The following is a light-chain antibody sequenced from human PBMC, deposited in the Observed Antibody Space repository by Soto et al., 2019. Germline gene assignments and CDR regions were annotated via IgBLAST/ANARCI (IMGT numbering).Light chain of an antibody. CDR1: QSVCSS. Sequence: EIVMTQSPASLSVSPGERATLSCRASQSVCSSLAWYQQKPGQAPRLLIYGASTRATGIPARFSGSGSGTEFTLTISSLQSEDFAVYYCQQYNNWPPYTFGQGTKLEIK. CDR2: GAS. J-gene: IGKJ2*01. V-gene: IGKV3-15*01. CDR3: QQYNNWPPYT.